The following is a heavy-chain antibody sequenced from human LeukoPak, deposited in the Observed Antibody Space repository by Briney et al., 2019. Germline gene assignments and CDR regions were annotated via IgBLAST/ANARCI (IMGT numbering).Heavy chain of an antibody. CDR2: ISSSSSYI. Sequence: GGSLRLSCVASGFTFSSYSMNWVRQAPGKGLEWVSSISSSSSYIYYADSVKGRFTFSRDNAKNSLSLQMNSLRAEDTAVYYRAKPTSWDRLRYFDWLMGLDAFDIWGHGTMVTVSS. V-gene: IGHV3-21*04. D-gene: IGHD3-9*01. CDR1: GFTFSSYS. CDR3: AKPTSWDRLRYFDWLMGLDAFDI. J-gene: IGHJ3*02.